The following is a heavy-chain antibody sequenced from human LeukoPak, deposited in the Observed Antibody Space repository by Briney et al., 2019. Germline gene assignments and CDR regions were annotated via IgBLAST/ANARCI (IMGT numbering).Heavy chain of an antibody. D-gene: IGHD6-13*01. Sequence: GGSLRLSCAASGFTFDDYGMSWVRQAPGKGLEWVSGINWNGGSTGYADSVKGRFTISRDNAKNSLYLQMNSLRAEDTALYYCARMKYSSSWYSNYYYYMDVWGKGTTVTVSS. CDR1: GFTFDDYG. CDR2: INWNGGST. J-gene: IGHJ6*03. V-gene: IGHV3-20*04. CDR3: ARMKYSSSWYSNYYYYMDV.